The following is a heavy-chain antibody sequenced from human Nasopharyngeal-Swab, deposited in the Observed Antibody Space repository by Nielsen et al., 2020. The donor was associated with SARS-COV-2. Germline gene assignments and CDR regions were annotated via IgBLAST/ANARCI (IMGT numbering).Heavy chain of an antibody. CDR2: IKQDGSEK. V-gene: IGHV3-7*01. D-gene: IGHD1-26*01. Sequence: ESLKISCAASGFSFSSYWMNWVRQAPGKGLEWVANIKQDGSEKYYVDSVEGRLTISRDNAKNSLYLQMNSLRAEDTAVYYCARDWGLSGSAGWGQGTLVTVSS. CDR3: ARDWGLSGSAG. CDR1: GFSFSSYW. J-gene: IGHJ4*02.